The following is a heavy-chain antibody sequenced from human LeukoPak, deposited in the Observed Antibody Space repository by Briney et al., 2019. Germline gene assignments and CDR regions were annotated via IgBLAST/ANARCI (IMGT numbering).Heavy chain of an antibody. V-gene: IGHV3-53*01. CDR1: GFTLSSYG. CDR3: ATRVSTSRSFDY. CDR2: IYSGGST. Sequence: GGSLRLSCASSGFTLSSYGMHWVRQAPGKGLEWVSVIYSGGSTYYADSVKGRFTISRDNSKNTLYLQMNSLRAEDTAVYYCATRVSTSRSFDYWGQGTLVTVSS. J-gene: IGHJ4*02.